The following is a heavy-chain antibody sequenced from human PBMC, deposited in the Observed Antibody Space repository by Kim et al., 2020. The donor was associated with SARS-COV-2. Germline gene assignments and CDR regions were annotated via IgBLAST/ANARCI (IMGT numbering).Heavy chain of an antibody. CDR2: IGNAVDT. CDR1: GFTFSIYD. V-gene: IGHV3-13*01. D-gene: IGHD3-10*01. Sequence: GGSLRLSCVASGFTFSIYDMHWVRQATGKGLEWVSGIGNAVDTYYPGSVMGRFTIFRENAKNSLYLQINSLRTGETAVYYFGIGKRGDLVYLGQGTLVTV. CDR3: GIGKRGDLVY. J-gene: IGHJ4*02.